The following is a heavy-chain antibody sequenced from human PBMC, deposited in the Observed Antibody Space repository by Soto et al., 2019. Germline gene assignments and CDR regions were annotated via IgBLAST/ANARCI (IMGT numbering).Heavy chain of an antibody. J-gene: IGHJ4*02. V-gene: IGHV4-61*01. D-gene: IGHD6-19*01. CDR2: IYYSGST. CDR1: GGSVSSGSYY. Sequence: SETLSLTCTVSGGSVSSGSYYWSWLRQPPGKGLEWIGYIYYSGSTNYNPSLKSRVTISVDTSKNQFSLKLSSVTAAATAVYYCARGTAVAVFDYWGQGTLVTVSS. CDR3: ARGTAVAVFDY.